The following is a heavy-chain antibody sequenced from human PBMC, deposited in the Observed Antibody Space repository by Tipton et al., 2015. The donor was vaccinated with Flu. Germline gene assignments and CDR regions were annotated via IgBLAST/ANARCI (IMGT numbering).Heavy chain of an antibody. Sequence: GLVKPSETLSLTCTVSGGSISGYYWSWIRQTPGKGLEYIGYIYYSGRTDHNPSLSSRVTISLDTSKNQFSLRLTSVTAADTALYYCASLDEIFYSGSSGQKHTWPAAFDAWGQGTMVSVLF. V-gene: IGHV4-59*01. CDR1: GGSISGYY. CDR3: ASLDEIFYSGSSGQKHTWPAAFDA. CDR2: IYYSGRT. J-gene: IGHJ3*01. D-gene: IGHD3-22*01.